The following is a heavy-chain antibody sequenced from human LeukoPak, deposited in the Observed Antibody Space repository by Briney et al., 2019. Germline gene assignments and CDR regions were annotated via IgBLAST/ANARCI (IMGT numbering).Heavy chain of an antibody. D-gene: IGHD6-13*01. CDR1: GGTFSGYA. CDR2: IIPIFGTA. CDR3: ARGGAAASYYYYMDV. Sequence: GASLKVSCKASGGTFSGYAISWVRQAPGQGLEWMGGIIPIFGTANYAQKFQGRVTITTDESTSTAYMELSSLRSEDTAVYYCARGGAAASYYYYMDVWGKGTTVTVSS. V-gene: IGHV1-69*05. J-gene: IGHJ6*03.